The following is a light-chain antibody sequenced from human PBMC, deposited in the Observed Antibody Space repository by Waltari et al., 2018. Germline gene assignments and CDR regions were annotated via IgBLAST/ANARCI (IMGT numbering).Light chain of an antibody. CDR1: SRDVGLNNI. V-gene: IGLV2-23*03. Sequence: QSALTQPASVSGSPGQSITIPCTGTSRDVGLNNIVPWYQQHPGQAPKVVIYEGSERPSGISNRFSGSKSGITASLTISGLQPEDEADYYCCSYAGSGTFVVFGGGTKLTVL. CDR2: EGS. CDR3: CSYAGSGTFVV. J-gene: IGLJ2*01.